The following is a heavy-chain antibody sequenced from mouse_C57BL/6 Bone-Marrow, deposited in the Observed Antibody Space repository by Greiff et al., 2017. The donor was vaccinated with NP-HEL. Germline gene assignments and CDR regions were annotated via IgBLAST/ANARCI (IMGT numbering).Heavy chain of an antibody. V-gene: IGHV1-59*01. J-gene: IGHJ2*01. CDR3: AREEITTVVATDYFDY. Sequence: QVQLQQPGAELVRPGTSVKLSCKASGYTFTSYWMHWVKQRPGQGLEWIGVIDPSDSYTTYNQKFKGKATLTVDTSSSTAYMQLSSLTSEDSAVYYCAREEITTVVATDYFDYWGQGTTLTVSS. CDR2: IDPSDSYT. D-gene: IGHD1-1*01. CDR1: GYTFTSYW.